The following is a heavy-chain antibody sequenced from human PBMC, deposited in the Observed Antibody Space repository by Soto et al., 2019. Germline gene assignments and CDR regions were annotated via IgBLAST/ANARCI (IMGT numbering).Heavy chain of an antibody. Sequence: PGGWLRLSCAPGRFPFSSSDMDWVPHAAGKVLEWVSAIGTAGDTYYPGSVKGRFTISRENAKNSLYLQMNSLRAGDTAVYYCARGRLTGYYTYYYYGMDVWGQGT. CDR2: IGTAGDT. D-gene: IGHD3-9*01. CDR1: RFPFSSSD. J-gene: IGHJ6*02. V-gene: IGHV3-13*04. CDR3: ARGRLTGYYTYYYYGMDV.